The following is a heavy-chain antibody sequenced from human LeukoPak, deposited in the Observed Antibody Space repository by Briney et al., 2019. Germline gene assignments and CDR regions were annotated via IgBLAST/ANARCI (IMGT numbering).Heavy chain of an antibody. Sequence: SQTLSLTCAISGDSGSSISAAWNWIRQSPSRGLEWLGRTFYRSTWYHDYAVSVKSRITIKPDTSKNQFSLQLNSVTPEDTAVYYCAREVSSSRDYWGQGTLVIVSS. CDR3: AREVSSSRDY. D-gene: IGHD6-13*01. V-gene: IGHV6-1*01. CDR2: TFYRSTWYH. CDR1: GDSGSSISAA. J-gene: IGHJ4*02.